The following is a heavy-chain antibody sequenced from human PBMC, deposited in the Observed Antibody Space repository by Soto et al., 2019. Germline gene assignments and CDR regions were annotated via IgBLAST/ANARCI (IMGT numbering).Heavy chain of an antibody. Sequence: PGSAMKISYEGCGYIFGSYRIAWVRQMHGKGVEWMATIAPSAPDLRYSPSFQGQVTLSADTSLRTAYLQWSSLKASHTATYYCARAFFDNFESWGHGTLVPVSS. J-gene: IGHJ5*01. D-gene: IGHD3-3*01. CDR3: ARAFFDNFES. CDR1: GYIFGSYR. V-gene: IGHV5-51*01. CDR2: IAPSAPDL.